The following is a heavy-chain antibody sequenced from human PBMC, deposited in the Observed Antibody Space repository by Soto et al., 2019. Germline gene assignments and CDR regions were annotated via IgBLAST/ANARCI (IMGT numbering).Heavy chain of an antibody. CDR2: IYHSGST. V-gene: IGHV4-4*02. Sequence: SETLSLTCAVSSGSIGSSNRWSWVRQPPGKGLEWIGEIYHSGSTNYNPSLKSRVTISVDKSKNQFSLKLSSVTAADTAVYYCARVDLQSPYYYYYMDVWGKGTTVTVSS. CDR3: ARVDLQSPYYYYYMDV. D-gene: IGHD4-4*01. J-gene: IGHJ6*03. CDR1: SGSIGSSNR.